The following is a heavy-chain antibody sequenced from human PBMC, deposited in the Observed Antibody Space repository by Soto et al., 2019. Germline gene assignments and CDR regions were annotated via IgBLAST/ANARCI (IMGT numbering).Heavy chain of an antibody. J-gene: IGHJ6*02. CDR3: ARVSFGAAASTRGMDV. CDR2: IYHSGST. D-gene: IGHD3-16*01. Sequence: QLQLQESGSGLVKPSQTLSLTCAVSGGSISSGGYSWSWIRQPPGKGLEWIGYIYHSGSTYYNPSLKSRVAMSVDRSKDQFSLGLGSVTAADTAVYYCARVSFGAAASTRGMDVWGPGSTVTVSS. V-gene: IGHV4-30-2*01. CDR1: GGSISSGGYS.